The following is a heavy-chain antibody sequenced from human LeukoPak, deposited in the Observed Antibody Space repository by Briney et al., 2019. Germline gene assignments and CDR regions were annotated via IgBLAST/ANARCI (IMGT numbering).Heavy chain of an antibody. Sequence: GGSLRLSWAASGFTFSSYWMSWVRQAPGKGLEWVANIKQDGSEKYYVDSVKGRFTISRDNAKNSLYLQMNSLRLEDTAVYYCVKDWGVLPDYTADGFDIWGPGTMVTVSS. V-gene: IGHV3-7*01. CDR3: VKDWGVLPDYTADGFDI. J-gene: IGHJ3*02. CDR2: IKQDGSEK. CDR1: GFTFSSYW. D-gene: IGHD3-10*01.